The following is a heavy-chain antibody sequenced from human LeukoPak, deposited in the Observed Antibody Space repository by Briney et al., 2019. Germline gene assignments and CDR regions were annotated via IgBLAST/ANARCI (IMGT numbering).Heavy chain of an antibody. CDR3: TSSTSQDYYDSSGYLWV. J-gene: IGHJ4*02. V-gene: IGHV3-49*04. Sequence: LSLSCTASGFTFGDYAMGWVRQAPGKGLEWVGFIRSKAYGGTTKYAASVKGRFTISRDDSKSIAYLQMNSLKTEDTAVYYCTSSTSQDYYDSSGYLWVWGQGTLVTVSS. CDR2: IRSKAYGGTT. CDR1: GFTFGDYA. D-gene: IGHD3-22*01.